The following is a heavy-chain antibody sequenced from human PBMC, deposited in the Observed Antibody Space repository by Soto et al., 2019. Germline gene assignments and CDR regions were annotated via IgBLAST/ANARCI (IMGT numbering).Heavy chain of an antibody. CDR2: INSDASIT. D-gene: IGHD5-18*01. CDR1: GVTFSNYW. J-gene: IGHJ4*02. Sequence: EVQLVESGGGLVQPWGSLRLSCAASGVTFSNYWMHWVRQAPGKGLVWVSRINSDASITDSADSVKGRFTVSRDNAKNTLYLQMNSLRAGDTAVYYCALEQPHLANFDHLGQGTLVTVSS. CDR3: ALEQPHLANFDH. V-gene: IGHV3-74*01.